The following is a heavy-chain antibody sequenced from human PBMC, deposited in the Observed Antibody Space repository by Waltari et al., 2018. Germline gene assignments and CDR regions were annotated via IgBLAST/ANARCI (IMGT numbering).Heavy chain of an antibody. CDR3: AREGAGDAFDI. CDR2: ISSSSSTI. D-gene: IGHD3-16*01. V-gene: IGHV3-48*01. CDR1: GFTFSSYS. Sequence: EVQLVESGGGLVQPGGSLRLSCAASGFTFSSYSMNWVRQAPGEGCEWVSYISSSSSTIYYADSVKGRFTISRDNAKNSLYLQMNSLRAEDTAVYYCAREGAGDAFDIWGQGTMVTVSS. J-gene: IGHJ3*02.